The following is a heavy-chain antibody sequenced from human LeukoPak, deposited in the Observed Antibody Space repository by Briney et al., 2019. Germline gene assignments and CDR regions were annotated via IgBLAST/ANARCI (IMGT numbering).Heavy chain of an antibody. CDR1: GFTFSNAW. CDR3: AKSVGWVKYYFDY. V-gene: IGHV3-23*01. D-gene: IGHD6-19*01. Sequence: GGSLRLSCAASGFTFSNAWISWVRQAPGKGLEWVSDISGSGGVTHYADSVKGRFTISRDNSKNTLYLQMNSLRAEDTAVYYCAKSVGWVKYYFDYWGQGTLVTVSS. CDR2: ISGSGGVT. J-gene: IGHJ4*02.